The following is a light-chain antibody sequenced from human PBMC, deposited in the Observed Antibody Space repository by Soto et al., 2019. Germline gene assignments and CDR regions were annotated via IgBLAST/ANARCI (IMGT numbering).Light chain of an antibody. CDR2: WAS. CDR3: QQYYGTPWT. J-gene: IGKJ1*01. CDR1: QSFLSSSNNKNS. Sequence: DIVLTQSTDSLAVALGERATINCKSSQSFLSSSNNKNSIAWYQQKPGQPPRLLIYWASTRESGVPDRFSGSGSGTDFTLTISSLQAEDVAVYYCQQYYGTPWTFGQVTKVAIK. V-gene: IGKV4-1*01.